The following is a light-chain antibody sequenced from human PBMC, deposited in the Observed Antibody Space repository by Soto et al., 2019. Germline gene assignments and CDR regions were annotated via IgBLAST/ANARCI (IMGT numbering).Light chain of an antibody. Sequence: QSALTQPASVSGSPGQSITISCSGTSNDVGGYDYVSWYQQHPGKAPKLVIYEVSNRPSWVSNRFSGSKSGNTASLTISGLQHEDEAAYYCYSYTSSSTLVFGGGTKLTVL. V-gene: IGLV2-14*01. CDR1: SNDVGGYDY. CDR3: YSYTSSSTLV. J-gene: IGLJ2*01. CDR2: EVS.